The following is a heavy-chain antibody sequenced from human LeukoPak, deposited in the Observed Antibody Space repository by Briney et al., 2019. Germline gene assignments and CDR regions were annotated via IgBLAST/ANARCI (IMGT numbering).Heavy chain of an antibody. D-gene: IGHD5-12*01. J-gene: IGHJ6*03. CDR3: ARIPRGYSGYDGNYYMNV. V-gene: IGHV1-69*01. Sequence: SVKVSCKASGGTFSSYAISWVRQAPGQGLEWMGGIIPIFGTANYAQKFQGRVTITADESTSTAYMELSSLRSEDTAVYYCARIPRGYSGYDGNYYMNVWGKGTTVTVSS. CDR2: IIPIFGTA. CDR1: GGTFSSYA.